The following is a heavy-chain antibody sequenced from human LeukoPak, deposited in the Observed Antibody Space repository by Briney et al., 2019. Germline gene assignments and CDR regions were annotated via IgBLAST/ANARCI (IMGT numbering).Heavy chain of an antibody. CDR2: INVGGSA. V-gene: IGHV4-34*01. CDR1: SGSLSGHY. J-gene: IGHJ6*04. D-gene: IGHD3-10*01. CDR3: AGGALHSVSGTYPAPSRRHYYYYGMDV. Sequence: SETLSLICAVYSGSLSGHYWSWIRQPPGKGLEWIAEINVGGSARYNSSLESRVSVSVDTSKKQFSLRLTSVTAADTAVYYCAGGALHSVSGTYPAPSRRHYYYYGMDVWGKGTTITVSS.